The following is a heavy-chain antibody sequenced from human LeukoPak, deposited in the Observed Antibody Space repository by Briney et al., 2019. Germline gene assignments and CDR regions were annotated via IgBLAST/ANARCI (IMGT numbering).Heavy chain of an antibody. CDR1: GGSISSYY. D-gene: IGHD2-15*01. CDR3: ASEGYCSGGSCPDY. J-gene: IGHJ4*02. V-gene: IGHV4-59*12. CDR2: IYYSGST. Sequence: PSETLSLTCTVSGGSISSYYWSWIRQPPGKGLEWIGYIYYSGSTNYNPSLKSRVTMSVDTSKNQFSLKLSSVTAADTAVYYCASEGYCSGGSCPDYWGQGTLVTVSS.